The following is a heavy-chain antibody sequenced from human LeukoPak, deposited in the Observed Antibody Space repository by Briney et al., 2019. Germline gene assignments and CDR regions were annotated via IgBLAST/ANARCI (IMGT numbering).Heavy chain of an antibody. CDR2: ISYDGSNK. V-gene: IGHV3-30-3*01. CDR1: GFTFSTYV. Sequence: GGSLRLSCAASGFTFSTYVMHWVRQAPGKGLEWVAVISYDGSNKYYADSVKGRFTISRDNSKNTLYLQMNSLRAEDTAVYYCARSRELCLDYWGQGTLVTVSS. D-gene: IGHD2-2*01. CDR3: ARSRELCLDY. J-gene: IGHJ4*02.